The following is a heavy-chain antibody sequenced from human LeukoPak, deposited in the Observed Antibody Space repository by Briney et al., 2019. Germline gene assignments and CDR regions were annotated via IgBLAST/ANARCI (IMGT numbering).Heavy chain of an antibody. D-gene: IGHD2-8*02. Sequence: GGSLRLSCAASRFRFSTFPMGWVRQAPGKGLEWVSGISAGGEATFYADSVKGRFTISRDNSKNTLYLQMNSLRAEDTAVYYCARVLTGSWDWFDPWGQGTLVTVSS. CDR1: RFRFSTFP. J-gene: IGHJ5*02. CDR3: ARVLTGSWDWFDP. V-gene: IGHV3-23*01. CDR2: ISAGGEAT.